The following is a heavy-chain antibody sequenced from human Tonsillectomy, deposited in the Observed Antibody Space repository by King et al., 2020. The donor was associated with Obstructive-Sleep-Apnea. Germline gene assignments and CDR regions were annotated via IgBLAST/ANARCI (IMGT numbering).Heavy chain of an antibody. Sequence: VQLVESGGGLVQPGRSLRLSCAASGFTFDDYAMHWVRQAPGKGLEWVSGISWNSGSIGYAYSVKGRFTISRDNAKNSLYLQMNSLRAEDTALYYCAKGNYGDYESSFDYWGQGTLVTVSS. J-gene: IGHJ4*02. V-gene: IGHV3-9*01. D-gene: IGHD4-17*01. CDR2: ISWNSGSI. CDR3: AKGNYGDYESSFDY. CDR1: GFTFDDYA.